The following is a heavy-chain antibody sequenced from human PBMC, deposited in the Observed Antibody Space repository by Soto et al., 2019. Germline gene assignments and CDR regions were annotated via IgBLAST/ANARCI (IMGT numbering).Heavy chain of an antibody. J-gene: IGHJ5*02. CDR2: IIPIFGTA. CDR1: GGTFSSYA. CDR3: ARGGMAWREYSSSSGWFDP. V-gene: IGHV1-69*06. D-gene: IGHD6-6*01. Sequence: QVQLVQSGAEVKKPGSSVKVSCKASGGTFSSYAISWVRQAPGQGLEWMGGIIPIFGTANYAQKFQGRVTITADKSTSTAYMELSSLRSEDTAVYYCARGGMAWREYSSSSGWFDPWGQGTLVTVSS.